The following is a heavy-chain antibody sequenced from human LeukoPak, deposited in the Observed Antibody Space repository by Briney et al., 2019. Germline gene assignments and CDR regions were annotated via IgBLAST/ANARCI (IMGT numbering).Heavy chain of an antibody. V-gene: IGHV4-31*11. CDR3: ARNTAMVTYFDY. Sequence: SETLSLTCAVSGGSFSGYYWSWIRQHPGKGLEWIGYIYYSGSTYYNPSLKSRVTISVDTSKNQFSLKLSSVTAADTAVYYCARNTAMVTYFDYWGQGTLVTVSS. CDR1: GGSFSGYY. D-gene: IGHD5-18*01. CDR2: IYYSGST. J-gene: IGHJ4*02.